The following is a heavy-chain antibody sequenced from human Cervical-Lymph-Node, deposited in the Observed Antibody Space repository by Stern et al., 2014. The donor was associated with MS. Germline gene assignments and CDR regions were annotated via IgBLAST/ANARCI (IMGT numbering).Heavy chain of an antibody. V-gene: IGHV1-2*04. CDR2: INPNTGVT. CDR3: ARGYPFFDN. Sequence: QMQLVQSGAEVKKPGASVKVSCTASGYTFTGFLLHWVRQAPGQGLEWVGWINPNTGVTKSAQKFQGWVTLTRDTSINTVYMELNRLKSDDTAVFYCARGYPFFDNWGQGTLVTVSS. CDR1: GYTFTGFL. J-gene: IGHJ4*02. D-gene: IGHD2-15*01.